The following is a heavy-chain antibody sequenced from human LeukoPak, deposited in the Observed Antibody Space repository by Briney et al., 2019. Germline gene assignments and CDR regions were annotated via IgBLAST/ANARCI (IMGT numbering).Heavy chain of an antibody. Sequence: GGSLRLSCAASGFTFSSYSMNWVRQAPGKGLEWVSSISISSNYIYYADSVKGRFTISRDNAKKSLYLQVTSLRAEDTAVYYCARGSRLGVVGRDAFDIWGQGTMVTVSS. CDR1: GFTFSSYS. CDR3: ARGSRLGVVGRDAFDI. J-gene: IGHJ3*02. D-gene: IGHD3-22*01. CDR2: ISISSNYI. V-gene: IGHV3-21*01.